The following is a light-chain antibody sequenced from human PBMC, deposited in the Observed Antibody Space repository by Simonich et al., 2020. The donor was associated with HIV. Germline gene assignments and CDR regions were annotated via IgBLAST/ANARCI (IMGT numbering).Light chain of an antibody. CDR1: QSVLYSSNNKNY. CDR2: WAS. Sequence: DIVMTQSPDSLAVSLGERATINCKSSQSVLYSSNNKNYLAWYQQKPGQPPKLLIYWASTRESGVPDRFSGSGSGTEFTLTISSLQPEDFATYYCQQFNSYPVTFGPGTKVDIK. CDR3: QQFNSYPVT. V-gene: IGKV4-1*01. J-gene: IGKJ3*01.